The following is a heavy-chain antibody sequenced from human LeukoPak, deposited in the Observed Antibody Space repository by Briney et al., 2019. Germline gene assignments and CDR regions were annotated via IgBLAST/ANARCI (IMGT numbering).Heavy chain of an antibody. Sequence: PGRSLRLSCAASGFTFSSYGMHWVRQAPGKGLEWVAVILNDGSQEKYADSVKGRFTISRDNSKNTLFLQMNSLRAEDTAVYYCARADALGDNALDIWGQGTMVTVSS. CDR2: ILNDGSQE. V-gene: IGHV3-33*01. CDR3: ARADALGDNALDI. D-gene: IGHD3-16*01. J-gene: IGHJ3*02. CDR1: GFTFSSYG.